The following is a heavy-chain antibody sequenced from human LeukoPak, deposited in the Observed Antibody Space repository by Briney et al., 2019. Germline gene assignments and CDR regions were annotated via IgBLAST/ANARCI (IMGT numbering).Heavy chain of an antibody. CDR3: AKGKRFLEPGRYYYYYYGMDV. D-gene: IGHD3-3*01. CDR1: GFTFSSYG. V-gene: IGHV3-30*18. Sequence: GRSLRLSCAASGFTFSSYGMHWVRQAPGKGLEWVAVISYDGSNKYYADSVKGRFTISRDNSKNTLYLQMNSLRAEDTAVYYCAKGKRFLEPGRYYYYYYGMDVWGQGTTVTVSS. CDR2: ISYDGSNK. J-gene: IGHJ6*02.